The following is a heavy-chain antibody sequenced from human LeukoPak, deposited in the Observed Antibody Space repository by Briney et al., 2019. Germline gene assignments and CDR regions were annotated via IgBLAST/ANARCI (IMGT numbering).Heavy chain of an antibody. CDR3: ARRPNPGIAVAGTGKNAFDI. CDR1: GYSISSGYY. V-gene: IGHV4-38-2*02. CDR2: IYHSGST. D-gene: IGHD6-19*01. J-gene: IGHJ3*02. Sequence: SETLSLTCTVSGYSISSGYYWGWIRQPPGKGLEWIGSIYHSGSTYYNPSLKSRVTISVDTSKNQFSLKLSSVTAADTAVYYCARRPNPGIAVAGTGKNAFDIWGQGTMVTVS.